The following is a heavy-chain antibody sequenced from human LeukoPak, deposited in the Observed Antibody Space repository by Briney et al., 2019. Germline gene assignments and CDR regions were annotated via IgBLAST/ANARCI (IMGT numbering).Heavy chain of an antibody. CDR1: GGSFSGYY. V-gene: IGHV4-34*01. CDR2: INHSGST. D-gene: IGHD3-9*01. Sequence: SETLSLTCAVYGGSFSGYYWSWIRQPPGKGLEWIGEINHSGSTNYNPSLKSRVTISVDTSKNQFSLKLSSVTAADTAVYYCASPEPNYDILTGYFYWGQGTLVTVSS. J-gene: IGHJ4*02. CDR3: ASPEPNYDILTGYFY.